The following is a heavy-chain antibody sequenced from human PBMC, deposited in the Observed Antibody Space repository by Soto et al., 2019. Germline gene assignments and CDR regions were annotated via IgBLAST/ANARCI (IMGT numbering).Heavy chain of an antibody. Sequence: QVQLVESGGGLVKPGGSLRLSCAASGFTFSDYYMSWIRQAPGKGLEWVSYISSSGSTIYYADSVKGRFTISRDNAKNSLYLQMNSLRAEDTAVYYCATHGLAWGYYGSGSYYPNAFDIWGQGTMVTVSS. CDR3: ATHGLAWGYYGSGSYYPNAFDI. CDR1: GFTFSDYY. D-gene: IGHD3-10*01. V-gene: IGHV3-11*01. J-gene: IGHJ3*02. CDR2: ISSSGSTI.